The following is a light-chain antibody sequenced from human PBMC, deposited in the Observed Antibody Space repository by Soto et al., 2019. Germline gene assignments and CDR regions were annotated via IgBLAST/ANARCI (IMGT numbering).Light chain of an antibody. V-gene: IGLV2-23*01. CDR1: SSDVGNYNL. Sequence: QSVLTQPASVSGSPGQSITISCTGSSSDVGNYNLVTWYQQHPGKVPKLIIYEDSKRPSGVSNRFSGSKSGNTASLTISGLQAGDEADYYCASYAGSGTLVFGGGTKLTVL. J-gene: IGLJ3*02. CDR2: EDS. CDR3: ASYAGSGTLV.